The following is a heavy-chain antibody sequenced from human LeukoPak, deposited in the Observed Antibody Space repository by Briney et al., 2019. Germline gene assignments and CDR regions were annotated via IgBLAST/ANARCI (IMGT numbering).Heavy chain of an antibody. CDR1: GFTFSSYS. CDR3: ARDQPLTIVVVPAAQGTFDI. V-gene: IGHV3-21*01. CDR2: ISSSSSYI. Sequence: GGSLRLSCAASGFTFSSYSMNWVRQAPGKGLEWVSSISSSSSYIYYADSVKGRFTISRDNAKNSLYLQTNSLRAEDTAVYYCARDQPLTIVVVPAAQGTFDIWGQGAMVTVSS. D-gene: IGHD2-2*01. J-gene: IGHJ3*02.